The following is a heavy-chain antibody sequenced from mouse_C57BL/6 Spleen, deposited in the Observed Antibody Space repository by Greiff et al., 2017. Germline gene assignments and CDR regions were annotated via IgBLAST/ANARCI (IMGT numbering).Heavy chain of an antibody. Sequence: QVQLQQPGAELVKPGASVKLSCKASGYTFTSYWMQWVKQRPGQGLEWIGEIEPSDSYTNYNQKFKGKATLTVDTSSSTAYMQLSSLTSEDSAVYYCARRGYDYDGYWGQGTTLTDSS. CDR1: GYTFTSYW. D-gene: IGHD2-4*01. J-gene: IGHJ2*01. CDR2: IEPSDSYT. V-gene: IGHV1-50*01. CDR3: ARRGYDYDGY.